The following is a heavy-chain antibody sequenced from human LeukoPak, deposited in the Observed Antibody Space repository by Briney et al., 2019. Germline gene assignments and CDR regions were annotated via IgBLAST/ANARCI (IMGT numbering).Heavy chain of an antibody. J-gene: IGHJ5*02. V-gene: IGHV4-61*02. CDR3: ARALKPGPFDP. CDR1: GDSISSDNYY. Sequence: SQTLSLTCTVSGDSISSDNYYWSWIRQPAGKGLEWIGRIYTSGRTNYNPSLKSRVTISVDTSKNQFSLKLSSVTAADTAVYYCARALKPGPFDPWGQGTLVTVSS. CDR2: IYTSGRT. D-gene: IGHD3-10*01.